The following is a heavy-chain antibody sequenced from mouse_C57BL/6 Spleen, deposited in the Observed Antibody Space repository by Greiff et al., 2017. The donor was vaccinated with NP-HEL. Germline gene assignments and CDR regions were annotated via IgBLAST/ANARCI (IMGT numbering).Heavy chain of an antibody. CDR1: GFTFSSYA. Sequence: EVQGVESGGGLVKPGGSLKLSCAASGFTFSSYAMSWVRQTPEKRLEWVATISDGGSYTYYPDNVKGRFTISRDNAKNNLYLQMSHLKSEDTAMYYCARDELTGNYFDYWGQGTTLTVSS. CDR2: ISDGGSYT. CDR3: ARDELTGNYFDY. D-gene: IGHD4-1*01. J-gene: IGHJ2*01. V-gene: IGHV5-4*01.